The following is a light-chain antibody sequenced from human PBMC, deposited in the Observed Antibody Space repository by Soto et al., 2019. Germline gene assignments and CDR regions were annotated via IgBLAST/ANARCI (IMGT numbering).Light chain of an antibody. J-gene: IGKJ1*01. CDR2: EVC. CDR1: QGINNL. V-gene: IGKV1-5*01. Sequence: DVQMTQSPSTLSASVGERVTITCRGNQGINNLLAWYQQKPGKAPKFLIYEVCTLGSGVPSSFSGRGSGTEFTLTISSLQPDDFATYYCQQYNSYSWTFGQGTKVDIK. CDR3: QQYNSYSWT.